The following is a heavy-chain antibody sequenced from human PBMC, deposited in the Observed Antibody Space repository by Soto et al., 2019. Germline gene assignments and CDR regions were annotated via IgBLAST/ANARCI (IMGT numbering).Heavy chain of an antibody. CDR1: GFTFSNYE. D-gene: IGHD3-10*01. Sequence: EVQLAESGGGLVQPGGSLRLSCAASGFTFSNYEMNWVHQAPGKGLEWVSYISSSGSTISYADSVKGRSTISRDNAKDSLYLQMKSLRAEDTAVYYCARVPTYYSPYYSYAMDVWGQGTTVTVSS. CDR3: ARVPTYYSPYYSYAMDV. CDR2: ISSSGSTI. J-gene: IGHJ6*02. V-gene: IGHV3-48*03.